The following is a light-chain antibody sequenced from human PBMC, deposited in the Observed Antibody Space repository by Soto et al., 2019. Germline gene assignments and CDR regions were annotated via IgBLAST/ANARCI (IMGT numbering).Light chain of an antibody. Sequence: SSELTQPPSVSVAPGQTARITCGGNNIGSKSVHWYQQKPGQAPVVVVYDDTDRPSGIPERFSGSNSGNTATLTISGVEVGDEADYYCQVWDISSDHGVFGGGTKVTVL. J-gene: IGLJ3*02. V-gene: IGLV3-21*02. CDR2: DDT. CDR1: NIGSKS. CDR3: QVWDISSDHGV.